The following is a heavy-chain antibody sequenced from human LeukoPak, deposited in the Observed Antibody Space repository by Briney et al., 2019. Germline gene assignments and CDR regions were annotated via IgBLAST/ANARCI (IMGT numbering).Heavy chain of an antibody. CDR3: AKVEYSSSCLTK. D-gene: IGHD6-13*01. CDR1: GGSISSYY. Sequence: KPSETLSLTCTVSGGSISSYYWSWIRQPAGKGLEWIGRIYTSGSTNYNPSLKSRVTMSVDTSKNQFSLKLSSVTAEDTAVYYCAKVEYSSSCLTKWGQGTLVTVSS. J-gene: IGHJ4*02. V-gene: IGHV4-4*07. CDR2: IYTSGST.